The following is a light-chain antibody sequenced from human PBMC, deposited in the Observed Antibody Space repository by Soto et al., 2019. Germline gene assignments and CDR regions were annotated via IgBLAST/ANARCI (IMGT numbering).Light chain of an antibody. J-gene: IGKJ1*01. Sequence: VLMTQSPATLSVSPGERATLSCRASQGVRNNLAWYQHKPGQAPRLLIYDASTRATGIPARFSGSGSGTDLTLTISSLQSEDFAVYYCQQYNNWPPWTFGQGTRVDIK. V-gene: IGKV3-15*01. CDR3: QQYNNWPPWT. CDR1: QGVRNN. CDR2: DAS.